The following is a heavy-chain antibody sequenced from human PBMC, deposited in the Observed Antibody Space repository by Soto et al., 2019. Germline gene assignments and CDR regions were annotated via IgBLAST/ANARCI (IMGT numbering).Heavy chain of an antibody. CDR1: GYRFTNYW. V-gene: IGHV5-10-1*01. D-gene: IGHD2-15*01. CDR2: IDCSDSNS. J-gene: IGHJ4*02. CDR3: ARLTYRSGWFDF. Sequence: GESLKISCQGSGYRFTNYWITWVRQTPGKGLEWMGTIDCSDSNSKNSPSLQGHVTISADRSINTAYLQWSSLKASDTALYYCARLTYRSGWFDFWGQGALVTVSS.